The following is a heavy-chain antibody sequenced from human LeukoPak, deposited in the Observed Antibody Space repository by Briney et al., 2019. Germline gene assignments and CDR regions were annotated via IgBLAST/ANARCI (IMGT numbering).Heavy chain of an antibody. CDR2: IIPIFGTA. J-gene: IGHJ3*02. V-gene: IGHV1-69*05. Sequence: GASVKVSCKASGGTFSSYAISWVRQAPGQGLEWMGRIIPIFGTANYAQKFQGRVTITTDESTSTAYMELSSLRSEDTAVYYCARAETQAIAAAGHDAFDIWGQGTMVTVSS. CDR1: GGTFSSYA. D-gene: IGHD6-25*01. CDR3: ARAETQAIAAAGHDAFDI.